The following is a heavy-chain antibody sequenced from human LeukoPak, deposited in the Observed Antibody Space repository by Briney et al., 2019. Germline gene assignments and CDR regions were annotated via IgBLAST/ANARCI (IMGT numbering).Heavy chain of an antibody. CDR1: GGSISSYY. J-gene: IGHJ4*02. D-gene: IGHD6-19*01. V-gene: IGHV4-34*01. CDR2: INHSGST. CDR3: ARTTLRLDLDY. Sequence: SETLSLTCTVSGGSISSYYWSWIRQPPGKGPEWIGEINHSGSTNYNPSLKSRVTISVDTSKKQFSLKLSSVTAEDTAVYYCARTTLRLDLDYWGQGTLVTVSS.